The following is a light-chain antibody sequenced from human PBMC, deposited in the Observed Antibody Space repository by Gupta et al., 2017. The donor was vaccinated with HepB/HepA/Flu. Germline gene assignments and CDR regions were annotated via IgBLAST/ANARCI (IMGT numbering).Light chain of an antibody. CDR2: DVT. V-gene: IGLV2-11*01. CDR1: SSDVGAYNY. J-gene: IGLJ3*02. CDR3: CSDAGSYMYWV. Sequence: QSVLTQPRSVSGSPGQSVTISCTGTSSDVGAYNYVSWYQNHPGKAPKLMIYDVTERPSGVPERFSGSKSGNTASLTISGLQAEDEAHYYCCSDAGSYMYWVFGGGTKLTVL.